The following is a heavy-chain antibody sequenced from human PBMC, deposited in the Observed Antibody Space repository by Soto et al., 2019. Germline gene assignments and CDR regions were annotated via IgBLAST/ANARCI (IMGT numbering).Heavy chain of an antibody. D-gene: IGHD2-15*01. V-gene: IGHV4-59*01. CDR2: IFHSGNA. Sequence: PSAALSLTRSVSGGSTTNVDSSWIRQAPGNGLEWIGFIFHSGNAKYNPSLKSRVTISVDTSKKQFSLSLDSVTAADTAVYFCARAHAPTLPFDSWGQGTLVTVS. CDR3: ARAHAPTLPFDS. CDR1: GGSTTNVD. J-gene: IGHJ4*01.